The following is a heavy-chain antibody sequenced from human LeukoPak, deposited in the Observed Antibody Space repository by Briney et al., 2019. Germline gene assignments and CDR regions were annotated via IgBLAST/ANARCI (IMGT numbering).Heavy chain of an antibody. Sequence: GSSVKVSCKASGGTFTSYAISWVRQAPGQGLEWMGGIIPIFGTANSAQKFQGRVTITADESTSTADMELSSLRSEDTALYYIARVTRVWLRNDAFDIWGQGTRVSVSS. D-gene: IGHD5-12*01. CDR2: IIPIFGTA. CDR1: GGTFTSYA. V-gene: IGHV1-69*01. J-gene: IGHJ3*02. CDR3: ARVTRVWLRNDAFDI.